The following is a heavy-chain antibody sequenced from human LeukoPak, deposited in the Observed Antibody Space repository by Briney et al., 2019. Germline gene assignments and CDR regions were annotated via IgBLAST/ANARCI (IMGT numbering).Heavy chain of an antibody. Sequence: GGSLRLSCAASGFTFSSYSMNWVRQALGKGLEWVSSISSSSSYIYYADSVKGRFTISRDNAKNSLYLQMNSLRAEDTAVYYCARDIVVVVAATRGGFDYWGQGTLVTVSS. CDR2: ISSSSSYI. CDR1: GFTFSSYS. V-gene: IGHV3-21*01. D-gene: IGHD2-15*01. CDR3: ARDIVVVVAATRGGFDY. J-gene: IGHJ4*02.